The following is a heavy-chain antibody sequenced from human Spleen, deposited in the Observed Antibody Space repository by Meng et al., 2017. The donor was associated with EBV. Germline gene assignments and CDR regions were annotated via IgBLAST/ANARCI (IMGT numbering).Heavy chain of an antibody. J-gene: IGHJ4*02. Sequence: VSGLSRVTPAGTRSPSTPLWVGYMSSCYHWGWIRQPPGGGLWSIGSVHYTGSTYYSPSLKRRVTVSLDTSKNQFSLRLTSVTAADTAVYYCARPFPSWQSPRLDPFGAWGQGTLVTVSS. CDR2: VHYTGST. V-gene: IGHV4-39*01. CDR1: VGYMSSCYH. D-gene: IGHD6-19*01. CDR3: ARPFPSWQSPRLDPFGA.